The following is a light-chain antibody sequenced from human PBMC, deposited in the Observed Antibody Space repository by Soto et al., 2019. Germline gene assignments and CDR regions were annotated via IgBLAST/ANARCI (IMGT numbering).Light chain of an antibody. CDR1: QSLIHSDGNTY. Sequence: DVVMPQSPLFLPVTLGQPASISCRSSQSLIHSDGNTYLSWFQQRPGQSPRRLIYEVSDRDSGVADRFPGSGSGTDFTLQISRVEAEDVGVYYCLQGTHWPWTFGQGTEVEIK. CDR2: EVS. J-gene: IGKJ1*01. V-gene: IGKV2-30*02. CDR3: LQGTHWPWT.